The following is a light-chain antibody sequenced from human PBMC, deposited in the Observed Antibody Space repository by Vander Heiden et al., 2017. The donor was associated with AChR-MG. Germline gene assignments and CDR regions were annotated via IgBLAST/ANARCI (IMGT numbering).Light chain of an antibody. V-gene: IGLV2-11*01. J-gene: IGLJ3*02. Sequence: QSALTQPRSVSGSPGQSVTTSCTGTSRDVGYYNYVSWYQQHPGKAPKLMIYAVTKRPSGVPDRFSGSKSGNTASLTISGLQADDEADYYCCSYAGSYTLVFGGGTKVTVL. CDR1: SRDVGYYNY. CDR3: CSYAGSYTLV. CDR2: AVT.